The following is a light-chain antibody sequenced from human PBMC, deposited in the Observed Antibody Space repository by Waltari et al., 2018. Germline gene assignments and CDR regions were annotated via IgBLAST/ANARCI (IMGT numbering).Light chain of an antibody. V-gene: IGLV3-21*02. Sequence: SYALTQPRPGAVSPGHTARGACGGDNIGSNSVQWYQQKPPQAPVLVIYADSERHSGIPERFSGSNSGNTATLTISGVEAGDEADYYCQVWDSSSKYDVLGSGTKLTAL. CDR3: QVWDSSSKYDV. CDR2: ADS. CDR1: NIGSNS. J-gene: IGLJ6*01.